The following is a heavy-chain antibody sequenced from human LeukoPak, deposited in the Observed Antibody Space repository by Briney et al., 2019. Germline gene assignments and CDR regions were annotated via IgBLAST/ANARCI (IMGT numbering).Heavy chain of an antibody. Sequence: GGSLRLSCVASGCTFTTFFMTGVRRAPGKGLEWVSAISGSGGNTYYTDSVKGRFTISRDNSKNTLYLQMNNLRAEDTALYHCAKGGHFDFWGQGALVTVSS. J-gene: IGHJ4*02. CDR3: AKGGHFDF. D-gene: IGHD6-25*01. CDR1: GCTFTTFF. V-gene: IGHV3-23*01. CDR2: ISGSGGNT.